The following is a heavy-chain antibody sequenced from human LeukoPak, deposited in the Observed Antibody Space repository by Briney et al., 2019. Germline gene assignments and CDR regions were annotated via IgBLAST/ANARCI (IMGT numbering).Heavy chain of an antibody. CDR1: GFTFHHYS. D-gene: IGHD2-2*01. CDR3: ARDRDIVVVPAAIGGAFDI. Sequence: PGGSLRLSCAASGFTFHHYSMHWVRQPPGKGLEWVSLISWDGGITYYADSVKGRFTISRDNSKNTLYLQMNSLRAEDTAVYYCARDRDIVVVPAAIGGAFDIWGQGTMVTVSS. V-gene: IGHV3-43*01. J-gene: IGHJ3*02. CDR2: ISWDGGIT.